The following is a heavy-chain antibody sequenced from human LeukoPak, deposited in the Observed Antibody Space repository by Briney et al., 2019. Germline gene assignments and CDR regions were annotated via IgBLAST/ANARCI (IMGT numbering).Heavy chain of an antibody. J-gene: IGHJ4*02. V-gene: IGHV4-39*01. CDR2: IYYSGTT. CDR1: GGSISSSNYY. CDR3: ARSREQWVVRDFDY. Sequence: PSETLSLTCTVSGGSISSSNYYWGWIRQPPGKGLEWIGNIYYSGTTYYNPSLKSRVTISADTSKNQFSLKLSSVTAADTAVYYCARSREQWVVRDFDYWGQGTLVTVSS. D-gene: IGHD6-19*01.